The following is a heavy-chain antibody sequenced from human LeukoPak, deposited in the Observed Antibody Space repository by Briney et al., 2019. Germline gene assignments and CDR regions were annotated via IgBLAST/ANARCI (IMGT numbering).Heavy chain of an antibody. D-gene: IGHD4-11*01. J-gene: IGHJ4*02. Sequence: GGSLRLSCVASGFPFSNYWMSWVRQAPGKGQEWVASIKQDGSETFYVDSVKGRFTISKDNAKNSLYLLMNSLRAEDTGVYYCAREDHSKYEYWGQGTLVTVSS. CDR2: IKQDGSET. V-gene: IGHV3-7*01. CDR1: GFPFSNYW. CDR3: AREDHSKYEY.